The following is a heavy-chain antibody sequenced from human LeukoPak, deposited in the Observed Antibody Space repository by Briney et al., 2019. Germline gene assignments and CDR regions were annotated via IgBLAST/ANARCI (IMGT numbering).Heavy chain of an antibody. CDR3: ARSPPLWNGDAFDI. J-gene: IGHJ3*02. CDR2: IMEDGSVK. D-gene: IGHD1-1*01. Sequence: GGSLRLSCEAYGFTFKSHWMSWVRQAPGKGLEWVANIMEDGSVKNYVDSVKGRFTISRDNAKNSLYLQMNSLRVEDTAVYYCARSPPLWNGDAFDIWGQGTMVTVSS. V-gene: IGHV3-7*01. CDR1: GFTFKSHW.